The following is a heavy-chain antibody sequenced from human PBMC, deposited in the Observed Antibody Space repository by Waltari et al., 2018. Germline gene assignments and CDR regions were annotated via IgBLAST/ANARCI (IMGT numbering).Heavy chain of an antibody. CDR3: AREGGTTRDYYYYMDV. CDR1: GGTFSRYA. J-gene: IGHJ6*03. V-gene: IGHV1-69*01. D-gene: IGHD1-1*01. CDR2: IIPILGIA. Sequence: QVQLVQSGAGVKKPGSSVTVSCKASGGTFSRYAISWVRQAPGQGLEWMGGIIPILGIANYAQKFQGRVTITADESTSTAYMELSSLRSEDTAVYYCAREGGTTRDYYYYMDVWGKGTTVTVSS.